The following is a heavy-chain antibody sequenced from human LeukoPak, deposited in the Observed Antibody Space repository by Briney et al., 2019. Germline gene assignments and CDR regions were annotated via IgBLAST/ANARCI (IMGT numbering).Heavy chain of an antibody. Sequence: SQTLSLTCAISGDRVSSNSATWNWIRQSPSRGLEWLGRTYYRSKWYNEYAVSVKGRIAINPDTSTNQFSLQLNSVTPEDTAVYYCARNWEGPLDYWGQGTLVTVSS. V-gene: IGHV6-1*01. CDR2: TYYRSKWYN. CDR3: ARNWEGPLDY. D-gene: IGHD7-27*01. J-gene: IGHJ4*02. CDR1: GDRVSSNSAT.